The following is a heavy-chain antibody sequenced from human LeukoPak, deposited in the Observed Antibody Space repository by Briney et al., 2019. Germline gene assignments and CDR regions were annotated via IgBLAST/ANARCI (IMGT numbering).Heavy chain of an antibody. V-gene: IGHV1-2*02. Sequence: GASVKVSCKASGYSFTDYYIHWVRQAPGQGLEWMGWINPNSGGTNYAQKFQGRVTMTRDTSISTAYMELSRLRSDDTAVYYCARVRDITMEDFDYWGQGTLVTVSS. CDR1: GYSFTDYY. CDR3: ARVRDITMEDFDY. J-gene: IGHJ4*02. CDR2: INPNSGGT. D-gene: IGHD3-10*01.